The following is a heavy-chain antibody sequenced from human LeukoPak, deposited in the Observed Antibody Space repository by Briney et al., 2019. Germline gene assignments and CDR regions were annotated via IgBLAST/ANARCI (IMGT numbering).Heavy chain of an antibody. V-gene: IGHV3-30*02. CDR1: GFIFSGSS. Sequence: GGSLRLSCAASGFIFSGSSMHWVRQAPGKGLEWVCFIRFDATNKYYADSVKGRFTISRDNSKNTLYLQMNSLRAEDTAVYYCAKDRGLDCSSTSCYPGYFDYWGQGTLVTVSS. CDR3: AKDRGLDCSSTSCYPGYFDY. D-gene: IGHD2-2*01. CDR2: IRFDATNK. J-gene: IGHJ4*02.